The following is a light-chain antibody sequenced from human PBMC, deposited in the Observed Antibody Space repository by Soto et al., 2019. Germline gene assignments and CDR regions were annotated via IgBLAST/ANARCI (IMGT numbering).Light chain of an antibody. CDR2: AAS. V-gene: IGKV3-11*01. CDR3: QQRSDWPWT. CDR1: QSVSSY. Sequence: EIVLTQSPGTLSLSPGERATLSCRASQSVSSYLAWYQQKPGQSPRLLIYAASNRAPGIPARFSGSGSGTDFTLTISSLEPEDFAVYYCQQRSDWPWTFGQGTRLEIK. J-gene: IGKJ5*01.